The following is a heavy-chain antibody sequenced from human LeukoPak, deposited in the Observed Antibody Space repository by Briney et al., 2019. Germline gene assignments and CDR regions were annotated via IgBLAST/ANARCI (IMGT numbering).Heavy chain of an antibody. CDR2: INPNSGGT. J-gene: IGHJ4*02. D-gene: IGHD3-3*01. V-gene: IGHV1-2*02. CDR1: GYTFTGYY. Sequence: VSVKVSCKASGYTFTGYYMHWVRQAPGQGLEWMGWINPNSGGTNYAQKFQGRVTMTRDTSISTAYMELSRLRSDDTAVYYCARAYYDFWSGYYNDYWGQGTLVTVSS. CDR3: ARAYYDFWSGYYNDY.